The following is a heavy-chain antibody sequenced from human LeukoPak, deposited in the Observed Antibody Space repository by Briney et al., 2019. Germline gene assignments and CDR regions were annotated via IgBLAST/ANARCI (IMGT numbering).Heavy chain of an antibody. CDR1: GFTFSSYA. D-gene: IGHD3-22*01. CDR2: ISGSGGST. J-gene: IGHJ5*02. Sequence: GGSLRLSCAASGFTFSSYAMSWVRQAPGKGLEWVSAISGSGGSTYYADSVKGRFTISRDNSKNTLYLQMNSLRAEDTAVYYCAKVGTMIVVVTSYWFDPWGQGTLVTVSS. CDR3: AKVGTMIVVVTSYWFDP. V-gene: IGHV3-23*01.